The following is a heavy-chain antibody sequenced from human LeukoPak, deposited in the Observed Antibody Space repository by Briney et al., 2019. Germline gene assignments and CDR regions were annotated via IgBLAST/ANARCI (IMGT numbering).Heavy chain of an antibody. CDR1: GGSISSYY. J-gene: IGHJ3*02. Sequence: SETLSLTCTVSGGSISSYYWSWIRQPPGKGLEWIGYIYYSGSTNYNPSLKSRVTISVDTSKNQFSLKLSSVTADDTAVYYCARGLGYCSSTSCFHRREENAFDIWGQGTMVTVSS. CDR3: ARGLGYCSSTSCFHRREENAFDI. D-gene: IGHD2-2*01. CDR2: IYYSGST. V-gene: IGHV4-59*01.